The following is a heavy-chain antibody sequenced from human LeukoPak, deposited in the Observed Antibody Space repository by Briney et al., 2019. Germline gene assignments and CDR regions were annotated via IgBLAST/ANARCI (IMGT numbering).Heavy chain of an antibody. CDR3: ARPNITSYYDSRGYDAFDV. J-gene: IGHJ3*01. CDR2: IYPGDSDT. Sequence: GESLKISCKGSGYSFSSYWIGWVRQVPGTGLEWIGIIYPGDSDTRYSPFFQGQVTISADKSISTAYLQWSSLKASDTAMYYCARPNITSYYDSRGYDAFDVWGQGTMVIVSS. CDR1: GYSFSSYW. V-gene: IGHV5-51*01. D-gene: IGHD3-22*01.